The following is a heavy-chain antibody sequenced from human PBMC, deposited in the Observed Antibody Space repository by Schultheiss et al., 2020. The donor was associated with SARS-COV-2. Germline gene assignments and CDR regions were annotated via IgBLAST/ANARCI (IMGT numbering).Heavy chain of an antibody. J-gene: IGHJ4*02. CDR2: IRSKGYGGTT. Sequence: GGSLRLSCAASGFTFSSYSMSWVRQAPGKGLEWVGFIRSKGYGGTTEYAASVKGRFTISRDDSKSIAYLQMNSLKSEDTAVYYCTTTYYDFWSGYSAVDYWGQGTLVTVSS. V-gene: IGHV3-49*04. CDR1: GFTFSSYS. D-gene: IGHD3-3*01. CDR3: TTTYYDFWSGYSAVDY.